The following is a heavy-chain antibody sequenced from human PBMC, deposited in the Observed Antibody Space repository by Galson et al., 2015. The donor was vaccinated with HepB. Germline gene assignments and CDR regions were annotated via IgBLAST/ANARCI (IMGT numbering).Heavy chain of an antibody. V-gene: IGHV1-69*13. J-gene: IGHJ5*02. CDR3: AREGGYSGYEPGVGSSSWYWFDP. D-gene: IGHD5-12*01. Sequence: SVKVSCKASGGTFSSYAISWVRQAPGQGLEWMGGIIPIFGTANYAQKFQGRVTITADESTSTAYMELSSLRSEDTAVYYCAREGGYSGYEPGVGSSSWYWFDPWGQGTLVTVSS. CDR1: GGTFSSYA. CDR2: IIPIFGTA.